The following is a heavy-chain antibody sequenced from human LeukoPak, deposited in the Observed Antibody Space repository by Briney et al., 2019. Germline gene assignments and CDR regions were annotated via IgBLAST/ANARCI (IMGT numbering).Heavy chain of an antibody. V-gene: IGHV4-4*07. CDR3: ARGRRYMGRHDAFDI. CDR2: IYTSGST. CDR1: GFTFSSYS. J-gene: IGHJ3*02. Sequence: GSLRLSCAASGFTFSSYSMNWIRQPPGKGLEWIGRIYTSGSTNYNPSLKSRVTISVDTSKNQFSLKLSSVTAADTAIYYCARGRRYMGRHDAFDIWGQGTMVTVSS. D-gene: IGHD5-18*01.